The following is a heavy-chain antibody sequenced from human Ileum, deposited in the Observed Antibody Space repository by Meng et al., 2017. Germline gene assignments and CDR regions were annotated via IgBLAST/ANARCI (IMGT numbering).Heavy chain of an antibody. CDR3: ARERIRELGLFDS. V-gene: IGHV4-4*02. CDR1: GDSIGNSKW. CDR2: ISNSGKT. D-gene: IGHD3-10*01. Sequence: QEAGPGLGQRWGTVALRCAVSGDSIGNSKWWSWLRQPPGKGLEWIGEISNSGKTVYSPSLKSRVRISLDKSNNQFSLTLNSVTAADTAMYYCARERIRELGLFDSWGQGTLVTVSS. J-gene: IGHJ4*02.